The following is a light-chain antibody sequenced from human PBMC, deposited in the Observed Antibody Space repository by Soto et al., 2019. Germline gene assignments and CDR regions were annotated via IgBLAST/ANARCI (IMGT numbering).Light chain of an antibody. J-gene: IGLJ3*02. CDR2: STY. CDR3: ATGHDGLLV. Sequence: QPVLTQPPSVSGTPGQRVTISCSGSTSNIGSNHVNWYQQLPGTAPKLLIYSTYRRPSGVPDRFSASKSGTSASLAISGLRSEDEADFFGATGHDGLLVFGGGTKVTVL. V-gene: IGLV1-47*02. CDR1: TSNIGSNH.